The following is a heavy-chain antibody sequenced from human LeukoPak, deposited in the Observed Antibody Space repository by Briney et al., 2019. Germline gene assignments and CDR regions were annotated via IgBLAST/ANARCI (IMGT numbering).Heavy chain of an antibody. CDR2: IKQGGSEK. V-gene: IGHV3-7*04. J-gene: IGHJ4*02. CDR3: ARDGIDY. CDR1: GFTFSAYA. D-gene: IGHD2-15*01. Sequence: GSLRLSCEASGFTFSAYAMTWVRQAPGKGLEWVANIKQGGSEKYYVDSVKGRFTISRDDAKNSVYLQMNSLRVEDTAVYYCARDGIDYWGQGTLVTVSS.